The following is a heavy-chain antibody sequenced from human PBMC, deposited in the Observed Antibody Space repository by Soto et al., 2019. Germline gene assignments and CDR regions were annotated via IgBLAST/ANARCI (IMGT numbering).Heavy chain of an antibody. CDR3: ARAVFHLGLNDAFDV. D-gene: IGHD3-10*01. J-gene: IGHJ3*01. CDR2: ITPNSGGT. Sequence: AALKVSSKASGHTLIDNYIHWVRKATGQGLEWMGWITPNSGGTKYAQKFEGRVTMTRDAYINTANVEVTRKKYEDMAVNYWARAVFHLGLNDAFDVWGQGTLVTVSS. V-gene: IGHV1-2*02. CDR1: GHTLIDNY.